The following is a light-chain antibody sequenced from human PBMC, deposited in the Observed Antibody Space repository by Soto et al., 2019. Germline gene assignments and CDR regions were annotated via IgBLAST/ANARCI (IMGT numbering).Light chain of an antibody. CDR1: QTISSR. J-gene: IGKJ1*01. CDR3: QQYNSYSWT. Sequence: DIQMTQSPSTLSGSVGDRVTITCRASQTISSRLAWYQQKPGKAPKLLIYKASSLQSGVPSRFSGSGSGTEFTLTISSLQPDDFATYYCQQYNSYSWTFGQGTKVDIK. V-gene: IGKV1-5*03. CDR2: KAS.